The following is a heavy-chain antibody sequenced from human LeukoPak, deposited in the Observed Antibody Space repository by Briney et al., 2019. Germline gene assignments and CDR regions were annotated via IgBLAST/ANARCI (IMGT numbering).Heavy chain of an antibody. Sequence: ASVKVSCKASGYTFTGYYMHWVRQAPGQGLEWMGRINPNSGGTNYAQKFQGRVTMTRDTSISTAYMELSRLRSDDTAVYYCARAEGSSWYGDWFDPWGQGTLVTVSS. J-gene: IGHJ5*02. V-gene: IGHV1-2*02. CDR2: INPNSGGT. CDR1: GYTFTGYY. CDR3: ARAEGSSWYGDWFDP. D-gene: IGHD6-13*01.